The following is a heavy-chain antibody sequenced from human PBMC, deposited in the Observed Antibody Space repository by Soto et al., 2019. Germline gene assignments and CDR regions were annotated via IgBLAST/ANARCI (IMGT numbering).Heavy chain of an antibody. Sequence: QITLQESGPTLVKPTQTRTLTCTFSGFSLSTSGVGVGWIRQPPGKALEWLALIYWDGDKRYSPSLQSRLTITKDIFKNQVVLTMTNMDPVDTARYYCVRRTTAFDYWGQGTLVTVSS. CDR1: GFSLSTSGVG. CDR3: VRRTTAFDY. D-gene: IGHD1-1*01. V-gene: IGHV2-5*02. J-gene: IGHJ4*02. CDR2: IYWDGDK.